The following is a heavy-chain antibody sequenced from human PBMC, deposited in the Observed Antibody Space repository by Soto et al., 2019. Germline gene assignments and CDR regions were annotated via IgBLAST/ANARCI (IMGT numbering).Heavy chain of an antibody. D-gene: IGHD1-26*01. CDR3: ASIPPSAVGATTEVDY. J-gene: IGHJ4*02. V-gene: IGHV3-74*01. Sequence: EVQLVESGGGLVQPGGSLSLSCAASGFTFTIPWMHWVRQGPGKGLEWVSRINGDGSSTSYADSVKGRFTISRDNAKNALYLQMNSLRADDTGVYYCASIPPSAVGATTEVDYWGQGILVAVSS. CDR2: INGDGSST. CDR1: GFTFTIPW.